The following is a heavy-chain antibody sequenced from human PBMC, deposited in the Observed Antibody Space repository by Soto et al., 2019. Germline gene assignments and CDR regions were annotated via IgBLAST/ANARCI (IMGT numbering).Heavy chain of an antibody. D-gene: IGHD2-15*01. CDR2: TYYTSGWSR. CDR1: GDSVSNDSAA. J-gene: IGHJ4*03. Sequence: QAQLQQSGPRLVKPSQTLSLTCDISGDSVSNDSAAWHWIRQSPSGGLEWLGGTYYTSGWSREYSFYVSDRFTISSDTSKNPFSLPWKSVSPCESAGYYCGRELIWTFYSAPDFWGQGT. CDR3: GRELIWTFYSAPDF. V-gene: IGHV6-1*01.